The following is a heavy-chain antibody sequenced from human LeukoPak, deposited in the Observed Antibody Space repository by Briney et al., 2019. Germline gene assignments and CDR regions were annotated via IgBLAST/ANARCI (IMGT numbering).Heavy chain of an antibody. CDR1: GGTFSSYA. V-gene: IGHV1-69*13. J-gene: IGHJ4*02. D-gene: IGHD6-6*01. Sequence: EASVKVSCKASGGTFSSYAISWVRQAPGQGLEWMGGIIPIFGTANYAQKFQGRVTITADESTSTAYMELSSLRSEDTAVYYCASSRYRHSSYAIIDYWGQGTPVTVSS. CDR2: IIPIFGTA. CDR3: ASSRYRHSSYAIIDY.